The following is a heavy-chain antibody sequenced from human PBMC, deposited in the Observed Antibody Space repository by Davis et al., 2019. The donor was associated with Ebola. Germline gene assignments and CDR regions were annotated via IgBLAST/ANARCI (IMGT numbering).Heavy chain of an antibody. CDR3: ARDEDYSNSYNWFDP. CDR1: GYTFTSYG. CDR2: INPNSGGT. Sequence: ASVKVSCKASGYTFTSYGISWVRQAPGQGLEWMGWINPNSGGTNYAQKFQGRVTMTRDTSISTAYMELSRLRSDDTAVYYCARDEDYSNSYNWFDPWGQGTLVTVSS. D-gene: IGHD4-11*01. J-gene: IGHJ5*02. V-gene: IGHV1-2*02.